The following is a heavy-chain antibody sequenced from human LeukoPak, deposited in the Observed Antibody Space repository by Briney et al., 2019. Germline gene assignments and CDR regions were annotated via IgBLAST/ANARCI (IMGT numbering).Heavy chain of an antibody. V-gene: IGHV3-49*03. Sequence: GGSLRLSCTASGFTFGDYAMSWFRQAPGKGLEWVSFIRSKAYGGTTEYAASVKGRFTISRDDSKSIAYLQMNSLKTEDTAVYYCTRGATREWLAQRHYDYWGQGTLVTVSS. CDR3: TRGATREWLAQRHYDY. J-gene: IGHJ4*02. D-gene: IGHD6-19*01. CDR2: IRSKAYGGTT. CDR1: GFTFGDYA.